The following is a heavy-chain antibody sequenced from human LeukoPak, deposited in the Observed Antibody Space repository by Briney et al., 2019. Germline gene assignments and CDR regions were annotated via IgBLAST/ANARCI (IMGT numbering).Heavy chain of an antibody. Sequence: SETLSLTCTVSGGSISSYYWSWIRQPPGKGLEWIGYIYYSGSTNYNPTLKSRVTMSVDTSKNQFSLKLTSVTATDTAVYYCARVWGRDPTGIVDYWGQGTLVTVSS. D-gene: IGHD5-24*01. J-gene: IGHJ4*02. CDR2: IYYSGST. CDR1: GGSISSYY. V-gene: IGHV4-59*12. CDR3: ARVWGRDPTGIVDY.